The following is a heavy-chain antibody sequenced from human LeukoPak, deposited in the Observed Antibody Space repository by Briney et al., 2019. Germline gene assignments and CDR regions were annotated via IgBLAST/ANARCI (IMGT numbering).Heavy chain of an antibody. CDR2: IKQDGSEK. CDR3: ARDWGDTAMVTSTFDY. V-gene: IGHV3-7*01. CDR1: GFTFSSYW. J-gene: IGHJ4*02. Sequence: GGPLRLFCAASGFTFSSYWMSWVRQAPGKGLEWVANIKQDGSEKYYVDSVKGRFTISRDNAKNSLYLQMNSLRAEDTAVYYCARDWGDTAMVTSTFDYWGQGTLVTVSS. D-gene: IGHD5-18*01.